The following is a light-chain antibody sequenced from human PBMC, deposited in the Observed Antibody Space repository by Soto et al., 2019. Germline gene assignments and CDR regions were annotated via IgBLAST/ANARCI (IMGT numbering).Light chain of an antibody. Sequence: EIVLTQSPDTLSLSPGERATLSCRASQSVSSSYLAWYQQKPGQAPRLLIYGASSRATGIPDRFSGSGSGTDLILIISRLEPEDFAVYYCQQYGSSPGTFGQGTKVEIK. CDR3: QQYGSSPGT. CDR2: GAS. J-gene: IGKJ1*01. CDR1: QSVSSSY. V-gene: IGKV3-20*01.